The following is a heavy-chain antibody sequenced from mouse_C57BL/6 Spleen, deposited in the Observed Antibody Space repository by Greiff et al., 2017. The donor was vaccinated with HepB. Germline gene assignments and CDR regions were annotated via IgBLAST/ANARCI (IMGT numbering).Heavy chain of an antibody. CDR2: SRNKANDYTT. CDR1: GFTFSDFY. J-gene: IGHJ2*01. CDR3: ARANWDGDYFDY. D-gene: IGHD4-1*01. Sequence: VQLKESGGGLVQSGRSLRLSCATSGFTFSDFYMEWVRQAPGKGLEWIAASRNKANDYTTEYSASVKGRFIVSRDTSQSILYLQMNALRAEDTAIYYCARANWDGDYFDYWGQGTTLTVSS. V-gene: IGHV7-1*01.